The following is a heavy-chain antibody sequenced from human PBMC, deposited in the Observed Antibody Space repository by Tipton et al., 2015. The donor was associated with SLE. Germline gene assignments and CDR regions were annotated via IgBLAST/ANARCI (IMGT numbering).Heavy chain of an antibody. V-gene: IGHV1-18*01. D-gene: IGHD5-12*01. CDR1: GYTFTSYG. J-gene: IGHJ4*02. CDR3: AREDPREWLRFLDY. Sequence: QLVQSGVEVKKPGASVKVSCKASGYTFTSYGISWVRQAPGQGLDWMGWISAYSGNTNYAQKFQGRVTMTRDTSISTAYMELTRLRSDDTAVYYCAREDPREWLRFLDYWGQGTLVTVSS. CDR2: ISAYSGNT.